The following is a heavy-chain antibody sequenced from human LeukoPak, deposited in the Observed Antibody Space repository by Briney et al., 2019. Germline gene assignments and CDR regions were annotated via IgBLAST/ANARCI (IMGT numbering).Heavy chain of an antibody. CDR3: ARGAAADHYYYGMDV. V-gene: IGHV3-11*06. CDR2: ISSSSSYI. Sequence: GGSLRLSCAASGFTFSDYYMSWIRQAPGKGLEWVSYISSSSSYIYYADSVKGRFTISRDNAKNSLYLQMNSLRAEDTAVYYCARGAAADHYYYGMDVWGQGTTVTVSS. D-gene: IGHD6-13*01. CDR1: GFTFSDYY. J-gene: IGHJ6*02.